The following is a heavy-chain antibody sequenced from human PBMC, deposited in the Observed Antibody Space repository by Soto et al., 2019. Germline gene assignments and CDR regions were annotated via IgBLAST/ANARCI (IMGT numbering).Heavy chain of an antibody. V-gene: IGHV4-39*01. D-gene: IGHD2-8*01. Sequence: SETLSLTCTVSGGSVSNSNYYWGWIRQSPGKGLEWIGSVYYRGRSYSKSSVKSRVTISVDTSKNQFSLNLNPVTASDTAVYFCVSQRTSVLTQAYFDYWGPGALVTVSS. J-gene: IGHJ4*02. CDR2: VYYRGRS. CDR1: GGSVSNSNYY. CDR3: VSQRTSVLTQAYFDY.